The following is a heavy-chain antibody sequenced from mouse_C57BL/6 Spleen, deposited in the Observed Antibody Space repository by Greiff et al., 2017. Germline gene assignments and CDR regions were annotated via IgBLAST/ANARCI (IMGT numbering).Heavy chain of an antibody. CDR1: GYTFTSYW. D-gene: IGHD1-1*01. J-gene: IGHJ2*01. V-gene: IGHV1-52*01. Sequence: QVQLQQPGAELVRPGSSVKLSCKASGYTFTSYWMHWVKQRPIQGLEWIGNIDPSDSETHYNQKFKDKATLTVDKSSSTAYMQLSSLTSEDSAVYYCARSGDGSSSLDDWGQGTTLTVSS. CDR3: ARSGDGSSSLDD. CDR2: IDPSDSET.